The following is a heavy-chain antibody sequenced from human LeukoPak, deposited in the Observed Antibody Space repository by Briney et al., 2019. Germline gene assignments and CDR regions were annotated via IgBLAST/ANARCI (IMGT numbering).Heavy chain of an antibody. CDR2: ISYDGSNK. CDR3: ARGDLFVRGDPNDY. Sequence: GGSLRLSCAASGFTFSSYAMHWVRQAPGKGLEWVAVISYDGSNKYYADSVKGRFTISRDNSKNTLYLQMNSLRAEDTAVYYCARGDLFVRGDPNDYWGQGTLVTVSS. J-gene: IGHJ4*02. D-gene: IGHD3-10*02. CDR1: GFTFSSYA. V-gene: IGHV3-30*04.